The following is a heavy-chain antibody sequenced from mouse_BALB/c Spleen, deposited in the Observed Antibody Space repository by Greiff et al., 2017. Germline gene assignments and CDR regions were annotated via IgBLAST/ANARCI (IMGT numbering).Heavy chain of an antibody. J-gene: IGHJ3*01. V-gene: IGHV5-6-3*01. D-gene: IGHD1-1*01. CDR1: GFTFSSYG. Sequence: DVMLVESGGGLVQPGGSLKLSCAASGFTFSSYGMSWVRQTPDKRLELVATINSNGGSTYYPDSVKGRFTISRDNAKNTLYLQMSSLKSEDTAMYYCARDYYGSSPFAYWGQGTLVTVSA. CDR3: ARDYYGSSPFAY. CDR2: INSNGGST.